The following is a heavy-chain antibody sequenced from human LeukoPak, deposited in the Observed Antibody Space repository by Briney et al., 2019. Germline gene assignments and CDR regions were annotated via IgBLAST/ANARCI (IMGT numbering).Heavy chain of an antibody. CDR1: GFTFSSYG. Sequence: GGSLRLSCAASGFTFSSYGMHWVRQAPGKGLEWVAFIRYDGSNKYYAGSVKGRFTISRDNSKNTLYLQMNSLRAEDTAVYYCAKVASSSWYNYYYYYMDVWGKGTTVTVSS. D-gene: IGHD6-13*01. CDR2: IRYDGSNK. J-gene: IGHJ6*03. CDR3: AKVASSSWYNYYYYYMDV. V-gene: IGHV3-30*02.